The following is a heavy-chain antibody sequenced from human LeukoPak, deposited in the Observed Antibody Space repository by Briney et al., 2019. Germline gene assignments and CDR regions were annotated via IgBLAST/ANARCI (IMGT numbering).Heavy chain of an antibody. D-gene: IGHD2-15*01. J-gene: IGHJ6*02. CDR1: GFPFSSYA. CDR3: VRGYSFGPYGMDV. CDR2: ISDSGGST. Sequence: PGGSLRLSCSASGFPFSSYAMHWVRPAPGKGLECVSAISDSGGSTYYADSVKGRFTISRDNSKNTLYLQMSSLRAEDTAVYFCVRGYSFGPYGMDVWGQGTTVTVSS. V-gene: IGHV3-64D*09.